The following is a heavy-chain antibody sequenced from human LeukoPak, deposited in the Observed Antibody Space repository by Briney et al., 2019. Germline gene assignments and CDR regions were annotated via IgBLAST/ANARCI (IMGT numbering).Heavy chain of an antibody. CDR1: GGTFSSYA. CDR2: INTNTGNP. V-gene: IGHV7-4-1*02. Sequence: ASVRVSCKASGGTFSSYAISWVRQAPGQGLEWMGWINTNTGNPTYAQGLTGRFVFSLDTSVSTAYLQISSLKAEDTAVYYCARDSYYYYMDVWGKGTTVTVSS. CDR3: ARDSYYYYMDV. J-gene: IGHJ6*03.